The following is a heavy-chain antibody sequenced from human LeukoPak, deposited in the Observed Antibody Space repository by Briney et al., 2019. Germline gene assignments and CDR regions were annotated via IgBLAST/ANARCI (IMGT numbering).Heavy chain of an antibody. Sequence: PSQTLSLTCTVSGGSISSGGYYWSWIRQHPGKGLEWIGYIYYSGSTYYNPSLKSRVTISVDTSKNQFSLKLSSVTAADTAVYYCARERLKRYYDSSGYYQGGAFDIWGQGTMVTVSS. CDR1: GGSISSGGYY. J-gene: IGHJ3*02. D-gene: IGHD3-22*01. CDR2: IYYSGST. CDR3: ARERLKRYYDSSGYYQGGAFDI. V-gene: IGHV4-31*03.